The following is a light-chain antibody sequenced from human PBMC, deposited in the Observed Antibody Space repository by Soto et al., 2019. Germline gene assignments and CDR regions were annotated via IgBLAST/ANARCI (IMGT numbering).Light chain of an antibody. V-gene: IGKV3-20*01. Sequence: IVLTPSPATLSLSPGERATLSCRPSQSVSSYLAWYQQKPGQAPRLLIYDASNRATGIPARFSGSGSGTDFTLTISRLEPEDFAVYYCQQYGSSPPITFGQGTRLEIK. CDR3: QQYGSSPPIT. J-gene: IGKJ5*01. CDR1: QSVSSY. CDR2: DAS.